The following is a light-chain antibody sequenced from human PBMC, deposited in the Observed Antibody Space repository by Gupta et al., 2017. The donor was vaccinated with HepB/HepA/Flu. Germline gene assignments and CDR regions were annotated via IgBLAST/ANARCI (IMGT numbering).Light chain of an antibody. Sequence: DIQMTQSPSSLSASVGDRVTITCRASQSISSYLNWYQQKPGKAPKLLIYAASSLQSGVPSRFSGSGSGTDFTLTISSLQPEDFATYYCQQSNSTPLVFGQGTXLEIK. CDR1: QSISSY. CDR3: QQSNSTPLV. CDR2: AAS. J-gene: IGKJ5*01. V-gene: IGKV1-39*01.